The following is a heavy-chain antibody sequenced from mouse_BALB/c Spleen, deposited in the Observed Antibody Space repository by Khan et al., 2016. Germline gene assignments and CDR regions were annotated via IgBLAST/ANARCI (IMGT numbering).Heavy chain of an antibody. D-gene: IGHD2-5*01. CDR2: INPDSSTI. V-gene: IGHV4-1*02. CDR1: GFDFSRYW. Sequence: EGEPVEAGGGLVQPGGSPKLSCAASGFDFSRYWMSWVRQAPGKGLEWIGEINPDSSTINYTPSIKDKIINSRDNAKNTLYLQMSKVRAEDKALDYWASPGDSTSWCACWGQETLVTVSA. CDR3: ASPGDSTSWCAC. J-gene: IGHJ3*01.